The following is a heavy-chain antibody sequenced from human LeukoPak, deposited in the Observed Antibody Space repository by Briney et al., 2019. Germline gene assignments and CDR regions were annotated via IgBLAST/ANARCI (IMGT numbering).Heavy chain of an antibody. D-gene: IGHD5-18*01. CDR2: ISATGGTT. CDR1: GFTFSSYA. J-gene: IGHJ4*02. CDR3: AKNRYTYGFGLDY. Sequence: GGSVRLSCAASGFTFSSYAMGWVRQVPGKGLEWVSAISATGGTTYYADSVKGRFTISRDNSKNTLYLRMRSLRAEDSAVYYCAKNRYTYGFGLDYWGQGTPLTVSS. V-gene: IGHV3-23*01.